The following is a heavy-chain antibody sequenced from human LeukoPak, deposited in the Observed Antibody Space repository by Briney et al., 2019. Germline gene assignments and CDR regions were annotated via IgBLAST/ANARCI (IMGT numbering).Heavy chain of an antibody. CDR2: MNPNSGNT. D-gene: IGHD3-16*02. V-gene: IGHV1-8*02. CDR3: AREEGGIADYYYYMDV. Sequence: ASVKVSCKASGYTFTSYDINWVRQATGQGLEWMGWMNPNSGNTGYAQKFQGRVTMTRNTSISTAYMELSSLRSEDTAVYYCAREEGGIADYYYYMDVWGKGTTVTISS. J-gene: IGHJ6*03. CDR1: GYTFTSYD.